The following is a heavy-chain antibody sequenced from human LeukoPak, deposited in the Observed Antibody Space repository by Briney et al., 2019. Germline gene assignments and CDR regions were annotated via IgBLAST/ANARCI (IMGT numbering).Heavy chain of an antibody. CDR1: GYTFTGYY. V-gene: IGHV1-2*02. J-gene: IGHJ4*02. CDR2: INPNSGGT. Sequence: ASVKVSCKASGYTFTGYYKHWVRQAPGQGLEWMGWINPNSGGTNYAQKFQGRVTMTRDTSISTAYMELSRLRSDDTAVYYCARAYFWSAETPGYWGQGTLVTVSS. CDR3: ARAYFWSAETPGY. D-gene: IGHD3-3*01.